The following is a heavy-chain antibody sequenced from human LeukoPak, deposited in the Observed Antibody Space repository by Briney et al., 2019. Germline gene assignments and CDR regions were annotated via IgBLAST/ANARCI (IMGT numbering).Heavy chain of an antibody. CDR1: GYTFTSYD. CDR2: MNPNSGNT. D-gene: IGHD4-23*01. Sequence: GASVKVSCKASGYTFTSYDINWVRQATGQGLEWMGWMNPNSGNTGYAQKFQGRVTMTRNTSISTAYMELSSLRSEDTAVYYCARGRYDYGGTWGYYYYGMDVWGQGTTVTVSS. J-gene: IGHJ6*02. CDR3: ARGRYDYGGTWGYYYYGMDV. V-gene: IGHV1-8*01.